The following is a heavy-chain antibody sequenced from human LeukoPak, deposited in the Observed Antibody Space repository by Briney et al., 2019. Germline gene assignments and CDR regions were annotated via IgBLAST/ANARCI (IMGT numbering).Heavy chain of an antibody. CDR1: GGSISSTTYY. CDR2: IYHSGST. Sequence: NPSETLSLTCTVSGGSISSTTYYWGWIRQPPGKGLEWIGSIYHSGSTYYNPSLKSRVTIAVETSKNQFSLKLSSVTAADKAVYYCARSCRILDIVATIGARLGGNGFDIWGQGTMVTVSS. D-gene: IGHD5-12*01. J-gene: IGHJ3*02. CDR3: ARSCRILDIVATIGARLGGNGFDI. V-gene: IGHV4-39*07.